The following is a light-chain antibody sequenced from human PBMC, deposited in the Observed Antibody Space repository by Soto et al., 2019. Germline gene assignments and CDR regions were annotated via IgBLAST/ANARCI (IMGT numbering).Light chain of an antibody. Sequence: EVVLTQSPGTLSLSPGERATLSCRASRTVDGNYLAWYHQKPGQPPRLLIHSASTRAPGIPDRFSVSGAGTDFTLTISRLEPEDSAVYYCQQYSASPRTFGPGTKVEIK. CDR2: SAS. CDR1: RTVDGNY. CDR3: QQYSASPRT. V-gene: IGKV3-20*01. J-gene: IGKJ1*01.